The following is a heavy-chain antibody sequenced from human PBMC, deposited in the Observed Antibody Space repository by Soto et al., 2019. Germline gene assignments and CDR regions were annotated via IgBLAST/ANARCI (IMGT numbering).Heavy chain of an antibody. CDR2: ISSSSSTI. D-gene: IGHD6-13*01. J-gene: IGHJ6*03. Sequence: GGSLRLSCAASGFTFSSYSMNWVRQAPGKGLEWVSYISSSSSTIYYADSVKGRFTISRDNAKNSLYLQMNSLRAEDTAVYYCARGLAAAGGGYYYYYMDVWGKGTTVTVSS. V-gene: IGHV3-48*01. CDR3: ARGLAAAGGGYYYYYMDV. CDR1: GFTFSSYS.